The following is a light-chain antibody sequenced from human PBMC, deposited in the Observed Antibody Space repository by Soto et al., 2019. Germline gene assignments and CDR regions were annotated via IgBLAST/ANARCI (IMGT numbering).Light chain of an antibody. V-gene: IGKV3-11*01. J-gene: IGKJ5*01. CDR3: KQRSNFT. Sequence: EIVLTQSPATLSLSPGERATLSCRASQSVSSYLACYQQKPGQAPRLLIYDASNRATGIPARFSGSGSVTDFTLTISSLGTEDFAVYYYKQRSNFTFGQGTRLE. CDR1: QSVSSY. CDR2: DAS.